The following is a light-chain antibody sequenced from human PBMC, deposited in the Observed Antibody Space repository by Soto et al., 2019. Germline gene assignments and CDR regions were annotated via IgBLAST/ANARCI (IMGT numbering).Light chain of an antibody. CDR2: GNT. Sequence: QSVLTQPPSVSFAPGQRVTISCTGSSSNIGANYDVHWYQHRPGTAPKLLIFGNTNRPSGVPDRFSGSKSGTSASLAITGLQAEDEGDYYCQSYDSTLSARYVFGTGTKVTVL. J-gene: IGLJ1*01. CDR3: QSYDSTLSARYV. V-gene: IGLV1-40*01. CDR1: SSNIGANYD.